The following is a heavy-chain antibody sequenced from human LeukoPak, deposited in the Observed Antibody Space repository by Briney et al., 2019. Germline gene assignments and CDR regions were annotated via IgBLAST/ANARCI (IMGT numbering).Heavy chain of an antibody. CDR2: ISAYNGNT. V-gene: IGHV1-18*01. CDR1: GYTFTSYG. J-gene: IGHJ4*02. Sequence: ASVKVSCKAPGYTFTSYGISWVRQAPGQGLEWMGWISAYNGNTNYAQKLQGRVTMTTDTSTSTAYMELRSLRSDDTAVYYCAREGSAARSPYYFDYWGQGTLVTVSS. CDR3: AREGSAARSPYYFDY. D-gene: IGHD6-6*01.